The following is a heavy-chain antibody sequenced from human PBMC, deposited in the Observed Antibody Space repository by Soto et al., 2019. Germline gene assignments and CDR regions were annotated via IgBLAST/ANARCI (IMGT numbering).Heavy chain of an antibody. Sequence: ASESLSLTCTVSGGSVSSGSYHWSWIRQPPGKGLEWIGYIFHSGSPYYNPSLKSRVTISVDRSKNQFSLKLSSVTAADTAVYYCARAHYGDYGYGMHVWGQRTTVTVSS. CDR2: IFHSGSP. CDR1: GGSVSSGSYH. CDR3: ARAHYGDYGYGMHV. V-gene: IGHV4-30-2*01. D-gene: IGHD4-17*01. J-gene: IGHJ6*02.